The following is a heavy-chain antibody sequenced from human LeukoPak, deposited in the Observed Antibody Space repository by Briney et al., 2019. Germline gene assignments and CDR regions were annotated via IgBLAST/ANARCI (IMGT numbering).Heavy chain of an antibody. Sequence: GGYLRLSCAASGFTFSSYSMNWVRQAPGKGLEWVSSISSSSSYIYYADSVKGRFTISRDNAKNSLYLQMNSLRAEDTAVYYCARDLPSYDSSGYYLYWGQGTLVTVSS. D-gene: IGHD3-22*01. V-gene: IGHV3-21*01. CDR1: GFTFSSYS. J-gene: IGHJ4*02. CDR2: ISSSSSYI. CDR3: ARDLPSYDSSGYYLY.